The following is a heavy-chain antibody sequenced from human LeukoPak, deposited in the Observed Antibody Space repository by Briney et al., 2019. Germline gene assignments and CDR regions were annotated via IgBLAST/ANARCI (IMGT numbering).Heavy chain of an antibody. J-gene: IGHJ4*02. Sequence: ASVKVSCKASGYTFTGYYMHWVRQAPGQGLEWMGWINPNSGGTNYAQKFQGRVTMTRDTSISTAYMELSSLRSEDTAVYYCARVRTSGTYESYFDYWGQGTLVTVSS. CDR1: GYTFTGYY. CDR2: INPNSGGT. CDR3: ARVRTSGTYESYFDY. V-gene: IGHV1-2*02. D-gene: IGHD2-2*01.